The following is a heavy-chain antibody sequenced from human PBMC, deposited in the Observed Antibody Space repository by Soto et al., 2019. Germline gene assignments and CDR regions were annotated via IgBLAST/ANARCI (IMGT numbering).Heavy chain of an antibody. CDR3: ARRSSGWYFDY. CDR2: ISGSGDST. Sequence: GGSLRLSCAASGVTFSSYAMSWVRQAPGKGLEWVSAISGSGDSTYYADSVKGRFTISRDNSKNTLYLQMNSLRAEDTAVYYCARRSSGWYFDYWGQGTLVTVSS. D-gene: IGHD6-19*01. V-gene: IGHV3-23*01. J-gene: IGHJ4*02. CDR1: GVTFSSYA.